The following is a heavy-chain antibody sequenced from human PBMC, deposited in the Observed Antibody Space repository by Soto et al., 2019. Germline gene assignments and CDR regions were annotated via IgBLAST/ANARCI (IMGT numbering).Heavy chain of an antibody. Sequence: PGGSLRLSCAASGFTFSSYAMSWVRQAPGKGLEWVSAISGSGGSTYYADSGKGRFTISRDNSKNTLYLQMNSLRAEDTAVYYCAKGYYGSGSYLSPHYYYYYYMDVWGKGTTVTVSS. CDR1: GFTFSSYA. CDR3: AKGYYGSGSYLSPHYYYYYYMDV. V-gene: IGHV3-23*01. D-gene: IGHD3-10*01. J-gene: IGHJ6*03. CDR2: ISGSGGST.